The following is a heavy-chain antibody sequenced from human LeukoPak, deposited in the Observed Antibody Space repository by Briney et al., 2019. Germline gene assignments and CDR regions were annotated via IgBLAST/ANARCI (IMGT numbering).Heavy chain of an antibody. CDR1: AFTPSSDW. J-gene: IGHJ3*02. CDR2: VKQVGSGK. V-gene: IGHV3-7*03. CDR3: ARGGESRLAFDI. Sequence: GGSLRLSCAPSAFTPSSDWMSWVRHAPEKGLEWVANVKQVGSGKSLAASVNGRLTFTGDNGQSSLYLQMNSLRAEDTAVCYCARGGESRLAFDIWGQGTMVTVSS. D-gene: IGHD3-10*01.